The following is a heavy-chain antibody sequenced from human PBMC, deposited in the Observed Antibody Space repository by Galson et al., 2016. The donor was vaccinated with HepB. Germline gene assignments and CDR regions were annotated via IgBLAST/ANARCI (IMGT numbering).Heavy chain of an antibody. V-gene: IGHV2-70*04. CDR2: IDWDDEK. J-gene: IGHJ2*01. CDR3: CRTPNGVGACPAGDFEV. D-gene: IGHD2-8*01. CDR1: GFSLTTRGMR. Sequence: PALVKPTQTLTLTCNFSGFSLTTRGMRVSWIRQPPGKALEWLGRIDWDDEKFYSTSLKTRLTISNGPSENQVILTMTNMDPADTATYYCCRTPNGVGACPAGDFEVCGRATLVTVAS.